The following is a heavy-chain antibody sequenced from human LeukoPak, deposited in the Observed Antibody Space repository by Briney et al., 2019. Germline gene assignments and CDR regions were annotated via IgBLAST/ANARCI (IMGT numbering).Heavy chain of an antibody. J-gene: IGHJ6*02. D-gene: IGHD3-10*01. CDR1: GFTFSSYA. CDR3: ASQGGLLWFGELSGGMDV. V-gene: IGHV3-30-3*01. Sequence: QYGGSLRLSCAASGFTFSSYAMNWVRQAPGKGLEWVAFISYDGSNKYYADSVKGRFTISRDNSKNTLYLQMNSLRAEDTAVYYCASQGGLLWFGELSGGMDVWGQGTTVTVSS. CDR2: ISYDGSNK.